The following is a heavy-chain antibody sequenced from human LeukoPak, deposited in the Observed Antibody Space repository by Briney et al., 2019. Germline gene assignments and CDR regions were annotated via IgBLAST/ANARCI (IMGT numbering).Heavy chain of an antibody. CDR2: ISSSSSYI. J-gene: IGHJ4*02. CDR3: ARDVDYCSGGSCYPYFDY. CDR1: GFTFSSYS. V-gene: IGHV3-21*03. D-gene: IGHD2-15*01. Sequence: GGSLRLSCAASGFTFSSYSMNWVRQAPGKGLEWVSSISSSSSYIYYADSVKGRFTISRDNAKNSLYLQMNSLRAEDTAVYYCARDVDYCSGGSCYPYFDYWGQGTLVTVPS.